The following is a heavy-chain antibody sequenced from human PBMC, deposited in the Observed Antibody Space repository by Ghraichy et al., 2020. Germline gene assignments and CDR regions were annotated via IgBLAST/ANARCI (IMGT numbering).Heavy chain of an antibody. V-gene: IGHV4-34*01. CDR3: ARGQAFDL. J-gene: IGHJ2*01. CDR2: INHSGST. CDR1: GGSFSGYY. Sequence: SCAVYGGSFSGYYWSWIRQPPGKGLEWIGEINHSGSTNYNPSLKSRVTISVDTSKNQFSLKLSSVTAADTAVYYCARGQAFDLWGRGTLVTVSS.